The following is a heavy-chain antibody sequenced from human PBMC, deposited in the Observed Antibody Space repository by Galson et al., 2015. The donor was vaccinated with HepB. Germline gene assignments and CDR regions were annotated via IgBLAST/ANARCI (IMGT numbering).Heavy chain of an antibody. V-gene: IGHV4-34*01. J-gene: IGHJ3*02. CDR3: ASGFGPLLWFGAGMQAFDI. CDR2: INHSGST. D-gene: IGHD3-10*01. Sequence: ETLSLTCAVYGGSFSGYYWSWIRQPPGKGLEWIGEINHSGSTNYNPSLKSRVTISVDTSKNQFSLKLSSVTAADTAVYYCASGFGPLLWFGAGMQAFDIWGQGTMVTVSS. CDR1: GGSFSGYY.